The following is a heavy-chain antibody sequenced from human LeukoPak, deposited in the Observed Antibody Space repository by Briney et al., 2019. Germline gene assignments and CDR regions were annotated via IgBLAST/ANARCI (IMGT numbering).Heavy chain of an antibody. J-gene: IGHJ5*02. D-gene: IGHD3-3*01. Sequence: ASVKVSCKASGYTFTGYYMHWVRQAPGQGLEWMGWINPNSGGTNYAQKFQGRVTMTRDTPISTAYMELSRLRSDDTAVYYCARGARAMENTIFGVVINNWFDPWGQGTLVTVSS. CDR3: ARGARAMENTIFGVVINNWFDP. CDR2: INPNSGGT. V-gene: IGHV1-2*02. CDR1: GYTFTGYY.